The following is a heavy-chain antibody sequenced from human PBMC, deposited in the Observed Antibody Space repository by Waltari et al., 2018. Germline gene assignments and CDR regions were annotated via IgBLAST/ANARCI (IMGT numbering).Heavy chain of an antibody. CDR1: GYSISSGYY. CDR3: AGKTTVVTSVDY. V-gene: IGHV4-38-2*02. J-gene: IGHJ4*02. D-gene: IGHD4-17*01. CDR2: IYHSGST. Sequence: QVQLQESGPGLVKPSETLSLTCTVSGYSISSGYYWGWLRQPPGKGLEWIGSIYHSGSTYYNPSLKSRDTISVDTSKNQFSLKLSSVTAADTAVYYCAGKTTVVTSVDYWGQGTLVTVSS.